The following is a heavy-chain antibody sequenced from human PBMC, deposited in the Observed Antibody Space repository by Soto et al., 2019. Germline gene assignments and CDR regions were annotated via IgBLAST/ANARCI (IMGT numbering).Heavy chain of an antibody. CDR3: ARGYYDFWSGYFPPHYYYGMDV. CDR1: GFTFSNYW. J-gene: IGHJ6*01. Sequence: GGSLRLSCEVSGFTFSNYWMSWVRQAPGKGLEWVSYTSSSSSTIYYADSVKGRFTISRDNAKNSLYLQMNSLRDEDTAVYYCARGYYDFWSGYFPPHYYYGMDVWGQGTTVTVSS. D-gene: IGHD3-3*01. V-gene: IGHV3-48*02. CDR2: TSSSSSTI.